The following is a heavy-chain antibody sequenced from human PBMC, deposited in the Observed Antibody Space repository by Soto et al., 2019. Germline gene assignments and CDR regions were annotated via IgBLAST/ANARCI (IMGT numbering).Heavy chain of an antibody. V-gene: IGHV1-18*04. CDR2: INVHNGNS. CDR3: ARVELSIRGGHDY. J-gene: IGHJ4*02. D-gene: IGHD3-10*01. CDR1: GYLFTSNG. Sequence: QVQLVQSGAEVKKPGASVKVSCKASGYLFTSNGISWVRQAPGQGLEWLGWINVHNGNSNYAQKFQGSVTMTTDTYTSTAYMEVRTLKSDDTAIYYCARVELSIRGGHDYWGQGTLVTVSS.